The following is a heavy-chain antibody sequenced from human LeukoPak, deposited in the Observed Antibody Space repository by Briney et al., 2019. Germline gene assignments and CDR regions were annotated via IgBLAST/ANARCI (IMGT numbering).Heavy chain of an antibody. CDR3: ARGSGYVYY. J-gene: IGHJ4*02. D-gene: IGHD5-12*01. V-gene: IGHV4-38-2*02. CDR2: FYHSGIT. Sequence: SETLSLTCTVSGYSISSDYYWGWIRQPPGKGLQWIGSFYHSGITYYNPSLKSRVTISVDTSKNHFSLKLSSVTAADTAVYYCARGSGYVYYWGQGTLVTVSS. CDR1: GYSISSDYY.